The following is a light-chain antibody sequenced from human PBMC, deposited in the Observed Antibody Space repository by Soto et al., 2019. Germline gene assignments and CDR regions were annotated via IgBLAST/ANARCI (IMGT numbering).Light chain of an antibody. J-gene: IGLJ2*01. CDR2: EVS. CDR1: SNDVGGYAY. V-gene: IGLV2-14*01. Sequence: QSVLTQPASVSWSPGQSITISCTGTSNDVGGYAYVSWYQQYPGKAPKLVISEVSNRPSGVSHRFSGSRSGNTASLTISGLQAEDEADYYCSSDTGDTTPVFGGGTKLTVL. CDR3: SSDTGDTTPV.